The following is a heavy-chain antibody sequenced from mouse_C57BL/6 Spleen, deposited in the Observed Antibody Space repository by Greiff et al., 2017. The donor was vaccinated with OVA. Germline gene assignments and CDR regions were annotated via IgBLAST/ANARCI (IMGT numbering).Heavy chain of an antibody. CDR1: GYTFTSYS. CDR3: ARSGGTQYYFDY. CDR2: IDPSDSET. D-gene: IGHD2-14*01. V-gene: IGHV1-52*01. J-gene: IGHJ2*01. Sequence: VQLQQPGAELVRPGSSVKLSCKASGYTFTSYSMHWVKQRPIQGLEWIGNIDPSDSETHYNQKFKDKATLTVDKSTSTVYMQLSSLTSEDSAVYYCARSGGTQYYFDYWGQGTTLTVSS.